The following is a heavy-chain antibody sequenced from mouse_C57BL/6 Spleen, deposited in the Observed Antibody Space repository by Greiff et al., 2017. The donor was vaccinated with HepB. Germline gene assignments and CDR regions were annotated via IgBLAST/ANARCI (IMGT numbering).Heavy chain of an antibody. Sequence: QVQLQQPGAELVKPGASVKLSCKASGYTFTSYWMHWVKQRPGQGLEWIGMIHPNSGSTNYNEKFKSKATLTVDQSSSTAYMQLSSLTSEDSAGYYCARSDSNWDFDVWGTGTTVTVSS. CDR1: GYTFTSYW. CDR2: IHPNSGST. V-gene: IGHV1-64*01. J-gene: IGHJ1*03. CDR3: ARSDSNWDFDV. D-gene: IGHD2-5*01.